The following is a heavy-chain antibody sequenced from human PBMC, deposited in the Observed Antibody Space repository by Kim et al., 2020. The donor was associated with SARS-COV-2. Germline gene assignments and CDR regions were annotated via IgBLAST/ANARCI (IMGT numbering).Heavy chain of an antibody. Sequence: GGSLRLSCAASGFTFSGSAMHWVRQASGKGLEWVGRIRIKANSYATVYAASVKGRFTISRDDSKNTAYLQMNSLKTEDTAIYYCTRSSSTHDYWGQGTLVTVSS. V-gene: IGHV3-73*01. J-gene: IGHJ4*02. CDR1: GFTFSGSA. CDR2: IRIKANSYAT. CDR3: TRSSSTHDY. D-gene: IGHD6-13*01.